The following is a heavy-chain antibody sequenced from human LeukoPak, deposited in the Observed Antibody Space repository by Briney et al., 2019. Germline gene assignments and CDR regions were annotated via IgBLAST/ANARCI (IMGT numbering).Heavy chain of an antibody. CDR2: IYTSGST. CDR3: ARATDGGYCSSTSCYTVNWFDP. J-gene: IGHJ5*02. CDR1: GGSISSYY. D-gene: IGHD2-2*02. Sequence: SETLSLTCTVSGGSISSYYWSWIRQPPGKGLEWIGYIYTSGSTNYNPSLKSRVTISVDTSKNQFSLKLSSVTAAATAVYYCARATDGGYCSSTSCYTVNWFDPWGQGTLVTVSS. V-gene: IGHV4-4*09.